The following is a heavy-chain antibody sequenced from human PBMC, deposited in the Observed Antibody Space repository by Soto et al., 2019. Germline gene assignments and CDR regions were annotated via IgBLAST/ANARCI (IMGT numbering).Heavy chain of an antibody. Sequence: SETLSLTCTVAGGSIRSYYWSWIRQPPGKGLEWIGYIYYSGSTNYNPSLKSRVTISVDTSKNQFSLKLSSVTAADTAVYYCARYTLARYYDILTGYYDYWGQGTLVTVSS. J-gene: IGHJ4*02. CDR2: IYYSGST. CDR3: ARYTLARYYDILTGYYDY. V-gene: IGHV4-59*08. D-gene: IGHD3-9*01. CDR1: GGSIRSYY.